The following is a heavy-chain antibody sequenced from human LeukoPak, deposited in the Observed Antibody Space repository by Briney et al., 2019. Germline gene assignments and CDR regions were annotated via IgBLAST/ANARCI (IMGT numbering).Heavy chain of an antibody. Sequence: ASVKVSCKASGYTFTSYDINWVRQATGQGLEWMGWMNPNSGNTGYAQKLQGRVTMTTDTSTSTAYMELRSLRSDDTAVYYCARTSGWLFNWFDPWGQGTLVTVSS. D-gene: IGHD3-9*01. J-gene: IGHJ5*02. V-gene: IGHV1-8*01. CDR3: ARTSGWLFNWFDP. CDR1: GYTFTSYD. CDR2: MNPNSGNT.